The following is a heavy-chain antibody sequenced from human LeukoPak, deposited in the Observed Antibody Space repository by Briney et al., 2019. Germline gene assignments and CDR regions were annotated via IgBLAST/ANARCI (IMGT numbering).Heavy chain of an antibody. V-gene: IGHV4-59*08. D-gene: IGHD2-21*01. J-gene: IGHJ4*02. CDR1: GGSISSYY. CDR3: ARHVMGDSNYFDY. Sequence: PSETLSLTCTVSGGSISSYYWSWIRQPPGKGLEWIGYIYYSGSTNYNPSLKSRVTISVDTSKKQFSLKLSSMTAADTAVYYCARHVMGDSNYFDYWGQGTLVTVSS. CDR2: IYYSGST.